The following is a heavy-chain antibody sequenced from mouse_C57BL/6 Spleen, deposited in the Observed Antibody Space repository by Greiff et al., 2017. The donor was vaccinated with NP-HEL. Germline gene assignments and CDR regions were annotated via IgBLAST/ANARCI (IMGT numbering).Heavy chain of an antibody. D-gene: IGHD1-1*01. Sequence: VQLQQSGAELARPGASVKMSCKASGYTFTSYTMHWVKQRPGQGLEWIGYINPSSGYTKYNQKFKDKATLTADKSSSTAYMQLSSLTSEDSAVYYCASDYYGRSPVAYWGQGTLVTVSA. CDR3: ASDYYGRSPVAY. CDR1: GYTFTSYT. V-gene: IGHV1-4*01. CDR2: INPSSGYT. J-gene: IGHJ3*01.